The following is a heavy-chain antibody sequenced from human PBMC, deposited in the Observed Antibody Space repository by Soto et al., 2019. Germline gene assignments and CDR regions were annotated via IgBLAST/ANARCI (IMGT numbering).Heavy chain of an antibody. V-gene: IGHV4-59*08. CDR3: ARHPSGTYYYYYGMDV. D-gene: IGHD1-26*01. Sequence: SETLSLTCTVSGVSISSDYWIWIRQPPGMGLEWIGYIYYSGSTNYNPCLKSRVTISVDTSKKQISLKLSSVTAADTAVYYCARHPSGTYYYYYGMDVWGQGTTVTVSS. J-gene: IGHJ6*02. CDR2: IYYSGST. CDR1: GVSISSDY.